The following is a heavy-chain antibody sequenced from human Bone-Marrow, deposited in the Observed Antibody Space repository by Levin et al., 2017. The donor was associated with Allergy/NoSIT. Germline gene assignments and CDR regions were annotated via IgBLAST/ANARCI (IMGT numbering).Heavy chain of an antibody. V-gene: IGHV3-48*02. J-gene: IGHJ6*02. CDR2: ISGRSDSI. CDR3: ARVGYTYVYFYSGMDV. D-gene: IGHD5-18*01. Sequence: SCETSGFTFSRFTMNWVRQTPGKGLEWVSQISGRSDSIYYADSVKGRFTISRDNAKNSLYLHMDNLRDEDTAVYYCARVGYTYVYFYSGMDVWGQGTTVTVSS. CDR1: GFTFSRFT.